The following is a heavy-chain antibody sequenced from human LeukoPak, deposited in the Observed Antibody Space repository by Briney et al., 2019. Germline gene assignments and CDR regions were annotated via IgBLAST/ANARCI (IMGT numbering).Heavy chain of an antibody. V-gene: IGHV3-23*01. CDR3: ATDREGDPSAYYLV. CDR1: GFTFSGYA. Sequence: GGSLRLSCAASGFTFSGYAMSWVRQAPGKGLEWVSTISDNGGRTYYADSVKGRFTISRDNSNNTLFLQMNSLRAEDSAVYYCATDREGDPSAYYLVGGQGTLITVSS. CDR2: ISDNGGRT. D-gene: IGHD3-22*01. J-gene: IGHJ4*02.